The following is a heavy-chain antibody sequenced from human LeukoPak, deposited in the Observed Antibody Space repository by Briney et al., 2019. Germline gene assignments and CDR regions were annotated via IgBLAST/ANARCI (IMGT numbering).Heavy chain of an antibody. CDR1: GGTFSSYA. J-gene: IGHJ4*02. CDR2: IIPIFGTA. V-gene: IGHV1-69*06. Sequence: SVKVSCKASGGTFSSYAISWVRQAPGQGLEWMGGIIPIFGTANYAQKFLGRVSMTADTSTSTAYMELRSLTSDDTAVYYCARSGRGTYYYFDLWGLGTLVTVSS. CDR3: ARSGRGTYYYFDL. D-gene: IGHD5-12*01.